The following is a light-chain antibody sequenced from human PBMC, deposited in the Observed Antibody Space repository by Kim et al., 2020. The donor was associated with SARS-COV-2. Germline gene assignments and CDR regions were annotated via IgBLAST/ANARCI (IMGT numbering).Light chain of an antibody. CDR3: QHYNNWPRT. J-gene: IGKJ2*01. CDR2: DTS. CDR1: QSVSSK. Sequence: SVSPGEGATLSCRASQSVSSKLAWYQQKRGQAPRLVIYDTSTRAGGIPGRFSGSGSGTEFTLTISSLQSEDLAVYFCQHYNNWPRTFGQGTKLEIK. V-gene: IGKV3-15*01.